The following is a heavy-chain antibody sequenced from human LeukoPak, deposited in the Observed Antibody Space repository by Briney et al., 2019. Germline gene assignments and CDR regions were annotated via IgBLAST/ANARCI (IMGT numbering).Heavy chain of an antibody. CDR2: ISYDGSNK. CDR1: GSTFSSYG. D-gene: IGHD2-2*01. J-gene: IGHJ6*03. CDR3: AKDSSRSFMDV. V-gene: IGHV3-30*18. Sequence: GGSLRLSCAASGSTFSSYGMHWVRQAPGKGLEWVAVISYDGSNKYYADSVKGRFTISRDNSKNTLYLQMNSLRAEDTAVYYCAKDSSRSFMDVWGKGTTVTVSS.